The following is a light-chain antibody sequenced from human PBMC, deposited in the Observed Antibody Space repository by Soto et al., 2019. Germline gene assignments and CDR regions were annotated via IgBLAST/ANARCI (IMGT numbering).Light chain of an antibody. CDR3: QQFNSYPIP. CDR1: QGISSA. Sequence: AIQLTQSPSSLSASVGDRVTITCRASQGISSALAWYQQKPGKAPKLLIYDASSLESVVPSRFSGSGSGTDFTLTISSLQPEDFAPYYCQQFNSYPIPFGQGTRLEIK. V-gene: IGKV1-13*02. CDR2: DAS. J-gene: IGKJ5*01.